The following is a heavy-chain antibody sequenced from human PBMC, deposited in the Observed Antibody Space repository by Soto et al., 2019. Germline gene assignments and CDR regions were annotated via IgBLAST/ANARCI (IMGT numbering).Heavy chain of an antibody. CDR2: ISGDGGST. CDR1: GFTFSSYA. J-gene: IGHJ6*01. V-gene: IGHV3-23*01. D-gene: IGHD3-3*01. CDR3: ARALPWVDFWSGYYTGHFYYGLDV. Sequence: GGSLRLSCAASGFTFSSYAMSWVRQAPGKGLEWVSVISGDGGSTYYADSVKGRFTISRDNSKNTLYLQMNSLRAEDTAVYYCARALPWVDFWSGYYTGHFYYGLDVRGQGTTVTVSS.